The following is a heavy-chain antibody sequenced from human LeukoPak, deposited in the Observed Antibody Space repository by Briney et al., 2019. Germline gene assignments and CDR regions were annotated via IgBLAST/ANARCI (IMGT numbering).Heavy chain of an antibody. J-gene: IGHJ4*02. CDR2: ISSNGGST. V-gene: IGHV3-64*01. D-gene: IGHD3-10*02. CDR3: ATMSQDY. Sequence: GGSLRLSCAASGFTFSSYAMHWVRQAPGKGLEYVSAISSNGGSTYYANSVKGRFTISRDNSKNTLYLQMGSLRAEDMAVYYCATMSQDYWGQGTLVTVSS. CDR1: GFTFSSYA.